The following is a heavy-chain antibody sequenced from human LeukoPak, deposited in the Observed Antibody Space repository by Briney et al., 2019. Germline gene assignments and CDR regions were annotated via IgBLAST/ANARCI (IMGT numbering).Heavy chain of an antibody. CDR2: IKRKTDGGTT. V-gene: IGHV3-15*07. J-gene: IGHJ4*02. D-gene: IGHD7-27*01. CDR1: GFTFSDAW. Sequence: GGSLRLSCAASGFTFSDAWMNWVRQAPGKGLEWVGRIKRKTDGGTTDYAAPVKGRFTISRDDSKNTLYLQMNSLKTEDTAVYYCTPETWGPYWGKETLVTVS. CDR3: TPETWGPY.